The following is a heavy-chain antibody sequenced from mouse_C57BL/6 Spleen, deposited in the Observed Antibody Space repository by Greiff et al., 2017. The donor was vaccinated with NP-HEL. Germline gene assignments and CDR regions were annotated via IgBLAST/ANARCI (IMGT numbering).Heavy chain of an antibody. V-gene: IGHV5-17*01. CDR3: ARPIYYGNSLGYAMDY. Sequence: EVKLMESGGGLVKPGGSLKLSCAASGFTFSDYGMHWVRQAPEKGLEWVAYISSGSSTIYYADTVKGRFTISRDNAKNTLFLQMTSRRSDDTAMYYCARPIYYGNSLGYAMDYWGQGTSVTVSS. D-gene: IGHD2-1*01. CDR2: ISSGSSTI. J-gene: IGHJ4*01. CDR1: GFTFSDYG.